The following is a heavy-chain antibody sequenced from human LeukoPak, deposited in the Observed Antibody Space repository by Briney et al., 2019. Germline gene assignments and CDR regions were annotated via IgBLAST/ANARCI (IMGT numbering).Heavy chain of an antibody. CDR1: GDSMSSSHYC. Sequence: PSETLSLTSTASGDSMSSSHYCWGWIRQPPGKGLEGIGEINHSGSTNYNPSLKSRVTISADTSKNQFSLKLSSVTAADTAVHYCATGRLVSSQPFDYWGQGTLVTVSS. J-gene: IGHJ4*02. D-gene: IGHD6-6*01. CDR3: ATGRLVSSQPFDY. CDR2: INHSGST. V-gene: IGHV4-39*07.